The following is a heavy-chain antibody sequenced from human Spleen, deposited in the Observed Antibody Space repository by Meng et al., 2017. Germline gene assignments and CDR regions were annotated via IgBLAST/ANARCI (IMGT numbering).Heavy chain of an antibody. CDR3: ARGQGRSSGWYSPFDY. D-gene: IGHD6-19*01. CDR2: INHSGST. J-gene: IGHJ4*02. Sequence: QVQLQQWGAGLLKPSETLSLTCAVYGGSFSGYYWSWIRQPPGKGLEWIGEINHSGSTNYNPSLKSRVTISVDTSKNQFSLKLSSVTAADTAVYYCARGQGRSSGWYSPFDYWGQGTPVTVSS. V-gene: IGHV4-34*01. CDR1: GGSFSGYY.